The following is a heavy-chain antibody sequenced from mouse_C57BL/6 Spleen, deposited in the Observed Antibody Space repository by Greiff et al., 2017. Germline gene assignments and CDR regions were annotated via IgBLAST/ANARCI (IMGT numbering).Heavy chain of an antibody. CDR3: ARSEDGYFFFDG. D-gene: IGHD2-3*01. Sequence: VQLQQSGAELARPGASVKLSCKASGYTFTSYGISWVKQRTGQGLEWIGEIYPRSGNTYYNEKFKGKATLTADKSSSTAYMELRSLTSEDSAVYFCARSEDGYFFFDGWGKGTTLTVSS. CDR2: IYPRSGNT. V-gene: IGHV1-81*01. CDR1: GYTFTSYG. J-gene: IGHJ2*01.